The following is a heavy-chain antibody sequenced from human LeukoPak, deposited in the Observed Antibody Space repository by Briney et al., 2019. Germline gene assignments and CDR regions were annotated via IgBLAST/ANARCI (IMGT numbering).Heavy chain of an antibody. D-gene: IGHD2-15*01. V-gene: IGHV1-46*01. Sequence: ASVNLSCKSSGYTFTSYYMHWVRPAPGQGLGWMGIINPRGGSTSYAQKFQGRVTMTRDTSTSTVYMELSRLRSEDTAVYYCAREPRRYCSGGSCSLADYWGQGTLVTVSS. J-gene: IGHJ4*02. CDR2: INPRGGST. CDR1: GYTFTSYY. CDR3: AREPRRYCSGGSCSLADY.